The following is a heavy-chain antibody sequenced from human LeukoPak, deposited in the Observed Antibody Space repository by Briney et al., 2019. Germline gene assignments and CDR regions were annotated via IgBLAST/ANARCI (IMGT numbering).Heavy chain of an antibody. V-gene: IGHV1-46*01. Sequence: GASVKVSCKASGYTFTSYYMHWVRQAPGQGLEWMGIINPSGGSTSYAQKFQGRVTMTRDTSTSTVYMELSSLRSEDTAVYYCAREIVVVVAATGDAFDIWGQGTMVTVSS. J-gene: IGHJ3*02. D-gene: IGHD2-15*01. CDR2: INPSGGST. CDR1: GYTFTSYY. CDR3: AREIVVVVAATGDAFDI.